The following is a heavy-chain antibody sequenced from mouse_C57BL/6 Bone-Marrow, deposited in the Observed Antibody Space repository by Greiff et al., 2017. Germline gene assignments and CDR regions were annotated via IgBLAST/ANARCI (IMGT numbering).Heavy chain of an antibody. Sequence: DVQLVESGGDLVKPGGSLKLSCAASGFTFSSYGMSWVRQTPDKRLEWVATISSGGSYTYYPDSVKGRFTISRDNAKNTLYLQMSSLMSENTAMYYCARRGQLRLRDAMDYWGQGTSVTVSS. V-gene: IGHV5-6*02. CDR1: GFTFSSYG. D-gene: IGHD3-2*02. CDR2: ISSGGSYT. J-gene: IGHJ4*01. CDR3: ARRGQLRLRDAMDY.